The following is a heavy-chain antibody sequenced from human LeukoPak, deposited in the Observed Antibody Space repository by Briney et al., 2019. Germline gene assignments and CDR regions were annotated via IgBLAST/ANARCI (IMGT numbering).Heavy chain of an antibody. CDR2: IYSGGST. CDR3: ARNADGRYYFDN. CDR1: GFTFRNYY. V-gene: IGHV3-53*01. Sequence: PGGSLRLSCAASGFTFRNYYMNWVRQAPGKGLEWVSFIYSGGSTYYADSVKGRFTISRDNSKNTLYLQMNSLRAEDTAVYYCARNADGRYYFDNWGQGTLVTVSS. J-gene: IGHJ4*02.